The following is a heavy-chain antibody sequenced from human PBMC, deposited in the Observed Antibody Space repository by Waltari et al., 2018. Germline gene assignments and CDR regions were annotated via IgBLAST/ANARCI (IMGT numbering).Heavy chain of an antibody. CDR2: INYSGNT. J-gene: IGHJ5*02. Sequence: QLQLQELGPGLVKPSETLSLTCTVSGDSINNIMFDWAWIRQPPGKGLECICLINYSGNTVYTESLESRVTLSIDTSKNQLSLKLTSVTAADTAMYYWAGHRSGHDWFDPWGRGTLVTVSS. V-gene: IGHV4-39*01. CDR3: AGHRSGHDWFDP. CDR1: GDSINNIMFD.